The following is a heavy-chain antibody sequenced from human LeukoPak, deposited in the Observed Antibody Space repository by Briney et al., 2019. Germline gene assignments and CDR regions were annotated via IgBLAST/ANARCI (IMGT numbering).Heavy chain of an antibody. CDR2: ISGDGGST. Sequence: GGSLRLSCAASGFTFDDYAMHWVRQAPGKGLEWVSLISGDGGSTYYADSVKGRFTISRDNSKNSLYLQMNSLITEDTALYYCAKDWGAYYDSSGFYSGDFDYWGQGTLVTVSS. CDR3: AKDWGAYYDSSGFYSGDFDY. CDR1: GFTFDDYA. D-gene: IGHD3-22*01. V-gene: IGHV3-43*02. J-gene: IGHJ4*02.